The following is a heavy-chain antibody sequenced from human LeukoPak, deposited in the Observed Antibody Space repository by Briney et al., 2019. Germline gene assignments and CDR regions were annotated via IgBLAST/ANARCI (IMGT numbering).Heavy chain of an antibody. CDR3: AKTLTRGLRGPLIDY. J-gene: IGHJ4*02. V-gene: IGHV3-30-3*02. D-gene: IGHD3-10*01. CDR2: ISYDGSNK. Sequence: GGSLRLSCAASGFTFSSYAMHWVRQAPGKGLEWVAVISYDGSNKYYADSVKGRFTISRDNSKNTLYLQMNSLRAEDTAVYYCAKTLTRGLRGPLIDYWGQGTLVTVSS. CDR1: GFTFSSYA.